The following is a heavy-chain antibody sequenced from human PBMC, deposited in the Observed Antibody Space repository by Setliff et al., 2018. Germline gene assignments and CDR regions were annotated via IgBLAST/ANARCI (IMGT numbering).Heavy chain of an antibody. CDR2: ISSSGTAM. Sequence: GESLKLSCAASGFSLGAYEFNWVRQAPGKGLEWVSYISSSGTAMYYVDSVKGRFTISRDNAKNSLYLQMNSLRVEDTAVYYCARDVVSGRYRRNNYFGMDVWGQGTTVTVSS. CDR3: ARDVVSGRYRRNNYFGMDV. V-gene: IGHV3-48*03. J-gene: IGHJ6*02. CDR1: GFSLGAYE. D-gene: IGHD6-19*01.